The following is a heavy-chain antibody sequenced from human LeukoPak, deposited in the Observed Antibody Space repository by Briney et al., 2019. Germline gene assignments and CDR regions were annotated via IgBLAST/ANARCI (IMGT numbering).Heavy chain of an antibody. CDR1: GYTLTELS. V-gene: IGHV1-2*02. D-gene: IGHD6-13*01. J-gene: IGHJ6*02. Sequence: ASVKVSCKVSGYTLTELSMHWVRQAPGQGLEWMGWINPNSGGTNYAQKFQGRVTMTRDTSISTAYMELSRLRSDDTAVYYCARAGASASGMDVWGQGTTVTVSS. CDR2: INPNSGGT. CDR3: ARAGASASGMDV.